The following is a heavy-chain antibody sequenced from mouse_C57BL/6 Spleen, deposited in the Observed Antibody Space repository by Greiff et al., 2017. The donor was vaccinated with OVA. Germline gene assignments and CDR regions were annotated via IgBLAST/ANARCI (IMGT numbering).Heavy chain of an antibody. CDR1: GYAFSSSW. Sequence: LEESGPELVKPGASVKISCKASGYAFSSSWMNWVKQRPGKGLEWIGRIYPGDGDTNYNGKFKGKATLTADKSSSTAYMQLSSLTSEDSAVYFCARDDDGFFDYWGQGTTLTVSS. V-gene: IGHV1-82*01. J-gene: IGHJ2*01. CDR2: IYPGDGDT. CDR3: ARDDDGFFDY. D-gene: IGHD2-12*01.